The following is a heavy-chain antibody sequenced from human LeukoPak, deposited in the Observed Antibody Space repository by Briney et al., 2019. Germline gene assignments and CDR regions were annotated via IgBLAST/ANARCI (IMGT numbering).Heavy chain of an antibody. Sequence: GGSLRLSCAASGFTFSSCDINWVRQAPGKGLEWVAFIRYDGSNKYYADSVKGRFTISRDNSKNTLYLQMNSLRAEDTAVYYCAKVSTPLDDFWSGYCFDYWGQGTLVTVSS. V-gene: IGHV3-30*02. D-gene: IGHD3-3*01. CDR1: GFTFSSCD. CDR2: IRYDGSNK. CDR3: AKVSTPLDDFWSGYCFDY. J-gene: IGHJ4*02.